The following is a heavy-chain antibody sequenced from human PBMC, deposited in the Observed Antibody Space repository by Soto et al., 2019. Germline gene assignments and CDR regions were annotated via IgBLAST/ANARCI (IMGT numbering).Heavy chain of an antibody. D-gene: IGHD5-18*01. Sequence: GGSLRLSCAASGFTFSSYAMSWVRQAPGKGLEWVSAISGSGGSTYYAGSVKGRFTISRDNSKNTLYLQMNSLRAEDTAVYYCAKEKNVDTAMVFGDAFDIWGQGTMVTVSS. CDR3: AKEKNVDTAMVFGDAFDI. V-gene: IGHV3-23*01. CDR2: ISGSGGST. J-gene: IGHJ3*02. CDR1: GFTFSSYA.